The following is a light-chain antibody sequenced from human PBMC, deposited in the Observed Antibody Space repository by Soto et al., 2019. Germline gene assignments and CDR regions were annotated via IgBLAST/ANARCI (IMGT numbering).Light chain of an antibody. V-gene: IGKV1-9*01. J-gene: IGKJ4*01. Sequence: DIQLTQSPSFLSASVGDRVTITCRASQGISNYLAWYQRKPGKAPKLLIYAASTLQSGVPSRFSGSGSGTEFTLTISSLQPEXXXXXXXXXXNSYPLTFGGGTKVEIK. CDR3: XXXNSYPLT. CDR1: QGISNY. CDR2: AAS.